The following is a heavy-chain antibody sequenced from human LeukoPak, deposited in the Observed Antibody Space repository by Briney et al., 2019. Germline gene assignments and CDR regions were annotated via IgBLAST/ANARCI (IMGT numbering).Heavy chain of an antibody. CDR1: GGSISSYY. CDR2: IYTSGST. D-gene: IGHD6-13*01. Sequence: SETLSLTCTVSGGSISSYYWSWIRQPAGKGLEWIGRIYTSGSTTYNPSLKSRVTMSVDTSKNQFSLKLSSVTAADTAVYYCAGAQLVASFHDNWFDPWGQGTLVTVSP. V-gene: IGHV4-4*07. CDR3: AGAQLVASFHDNWFDP. J-gene: IGHJ5*02.